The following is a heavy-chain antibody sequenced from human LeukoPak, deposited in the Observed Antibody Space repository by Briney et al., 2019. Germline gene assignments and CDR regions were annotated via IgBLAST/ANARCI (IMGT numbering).Heavy chain of an antibody. V-gene: IGHV3-7*01. CDR1: GFTFSSYW. CDR2: IKQDGSEK. D-gene: IGHD3-3*01. J-gene: IGHJ4*02. Sequence: GGSLRLSCAAPGFTFSSYWMSWVRQAPGKGLEWVANIKQDGSEKYYVDSVKGRFTISRDNAKNSLYLQMNTLRAEDTAVYYCASGTQNYDFWSGYFLGVFDYWGQGTLVTVSS. CDR3: ASGTQNYDFWSGYFLGVFDY.